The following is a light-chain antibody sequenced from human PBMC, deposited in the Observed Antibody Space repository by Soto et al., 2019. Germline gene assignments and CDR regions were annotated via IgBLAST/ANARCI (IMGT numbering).Light chain of an antibody. CDR1: QSVSSN. J-gene: IGKJ4*01. Sequence: EIVMTQSPATLSVSPGGRATLSCRASQSVSSNLAWYQQKPGQAPRLLIYGESARATGIPARFSGSGSGTDFSLTISSLEPEDFAVYYCHQRSNWPLTFGGGTKV. V-gene: IGKV3-15*01. CDR3: HQRSNWPLT. CDR2: GES.